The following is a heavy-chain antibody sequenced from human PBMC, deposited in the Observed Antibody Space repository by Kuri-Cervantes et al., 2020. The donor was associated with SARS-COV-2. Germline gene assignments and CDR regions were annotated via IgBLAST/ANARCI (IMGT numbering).Heavy chain of an antibody. D-gene: IGHD4-17*01. V-gene: IGHV3-11*01. CDR1: GFTFSDYY. CDR3: AREGGDYGDYYYYGMDV. CDR2: ISSSGSTI. J-gene: IGHJ6*02. Sequence: GESLKISCAASGFTFSDYYMSWIRQAPGKGLEWVSYISSSGSTIYYADSVKGRFTISRDNAKNSLYLQMNSLRAEDTAVYYCAREGGDYGDYYYYGMDVWSQGTTVTVSS.